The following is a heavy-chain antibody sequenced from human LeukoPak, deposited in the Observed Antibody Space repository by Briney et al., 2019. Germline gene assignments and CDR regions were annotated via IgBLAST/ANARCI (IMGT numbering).Heavy chain of an antibody. CDR3: ARARGTGPIDF. CDR1: GGSFSGYF. V-gene: IGHV4-34*01. Sequence: PSETLSLTCAVYGGSFSGYFWTWIRQPPGKGLEWIGEVNHSGSINYNLSLKSRVIISADTSKNQFSLKVTSVTAADTAVYYCARARGTGPIDFWGQGTRVTVSS. J-gene: IGHJ4*02. D-gene: IGHD1/OR15-1a*01. CDR2: VNHSGSI.